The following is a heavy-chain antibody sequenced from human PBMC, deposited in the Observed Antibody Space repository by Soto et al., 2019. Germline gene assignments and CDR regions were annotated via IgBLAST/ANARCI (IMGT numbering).Heavy chain of an antibody. CDR2: IYYSGST. CDR3: ARRYGRYFDY. J-gene: IGHJ4*02. Sequence: QVQLQGSGPGLVKPSETLSLTCTVSGGSISSYYWSWIRQPPGKGLEWIGYIYYSGSTNYNPSLKSRVTISVDTSKNQFSLKLSSVTAADTAVYYCARRYGRYFDYWGQGTLVTVSS. D-gene: IGHD4-17*01. CDR1: GGSISSYY. V-gene: IGHV4-59*08.